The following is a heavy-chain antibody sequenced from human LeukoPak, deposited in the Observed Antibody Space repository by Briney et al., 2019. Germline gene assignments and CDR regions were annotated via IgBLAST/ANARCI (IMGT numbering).Heavy chain of an antibody. CDR2: IYYSGST. Sequence: SETLSLTCTASGGSISSSSYYWGWIRQPPGKGLEWIGSIYYSGSTYYNPSLKSRVTISVDTSKNQFSLKLSSVTAADTAVYYCARGSNCSGGSCYQFDYWGQGTLVTVSS. V-gene: IGHV4-39*07. D-gene: IGHD2-15*01. J-gene: IGHJ4*02. CDR1: GGSISSSSYY. CDR3: ARGSNCSGGSCYQFDY.